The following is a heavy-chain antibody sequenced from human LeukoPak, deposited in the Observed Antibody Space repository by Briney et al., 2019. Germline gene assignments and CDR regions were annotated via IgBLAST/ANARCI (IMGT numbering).Heavy chain of an antibody. CDR2: IIPIFGIA. CDR3: ARREDGFDY. CDR1: GGTFSSYA. Sequence: GASVKVSCKASGGTFSSYAISWVRQAPGQGLEWMGRIIPIFGIANYAQKFQGRVTITADKSTSTAYMELSSLRSEDTAGYYCARREDGFDYWGQGTLVTVSS. J-gene: IGHJ4*02. V-gene: IGHV1-69*04.